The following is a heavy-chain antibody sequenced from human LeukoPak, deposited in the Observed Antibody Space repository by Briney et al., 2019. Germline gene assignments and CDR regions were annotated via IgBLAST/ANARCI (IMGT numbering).Heavy chain of an antibody. V-gene: IGHV3-30-3*01. Sequence: GRSLRLSCAASGFTFSTYPMHWVRQAPGKGLEWVAVMSFDGDSEYYSDSVRGRFTVSRDNAKSTLYLQMNSLRPEDTAVYYCARSDYYYYYMDVWGKGTTVTVSS. CDR1: GFTFSTYP. CDR3: ARSDYYYYYMDV. J-gene: IGHJ6*03. CDR2: MSFDGDSE.